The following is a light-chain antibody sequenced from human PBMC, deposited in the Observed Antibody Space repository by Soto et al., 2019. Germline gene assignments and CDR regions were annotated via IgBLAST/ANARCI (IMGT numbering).Light chain of an antibody. CDR3: QQYYSYPAIT. CDR2: AAS. V-gene: IGKV1-8*01. CDR1: QGISSY. Sequence: AIRMTQSPSSLSASTGDRVTITCRASQGISSYLAWYQQKPGKAPKLLIYAASTLQSGVPSRFSGSGSGTDFTLTISCLQSEDFATYYCQQYYSYPAITFGQGTKVDIK. J-gene: IGKJ1*01.